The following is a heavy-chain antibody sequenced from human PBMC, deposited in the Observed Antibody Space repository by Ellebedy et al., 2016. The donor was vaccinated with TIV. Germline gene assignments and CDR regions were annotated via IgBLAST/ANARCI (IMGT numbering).Heavy chain of an antibody. J-gene: IGHJ4*02. V-gene: IGHV1-2*02. CDR2: INPNSGGT. CDR1: GYTFTGYY. Sequence: ASVKVSCKASGYTFTGYYIHWVRQAPGQGLEWMGWINPNSGGTNYVQRFQGRVTMTRDTSISTAYMELSRLRLDDTAVYYCARVRGVIVFDYWGQGTLVTVSS. D-gene: IGHD3-10*01. CDR3: ARVRGVIVFDY.